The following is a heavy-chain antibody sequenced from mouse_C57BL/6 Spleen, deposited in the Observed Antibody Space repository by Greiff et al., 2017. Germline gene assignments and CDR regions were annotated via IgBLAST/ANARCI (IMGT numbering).Heavy chain of an antibody. D-gene: IGHD1-1*01. J-gene: IGHJ2*01. V-gene: IGHV1-19*01. Sequence: EVQLQQSGPVLVKPGASVKMSCKASGYTFTDYYMNWVKQSHGKSLEWIGVINPYNGGTSYNQKFKGKATLTVDKSSSTAYMELNSLTSEDSAVYYCARLIYYGSPLFDYWGQGTTLTVSS. CDR1: GYTFTDYY. CDR3: ARLIYYGSPLFDY. CDR2: INPYNGGT.